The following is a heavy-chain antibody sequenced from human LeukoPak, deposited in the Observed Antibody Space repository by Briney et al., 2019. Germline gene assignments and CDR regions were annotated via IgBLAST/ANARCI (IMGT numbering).Heavy chain of an antibody. CDR3: AKGGFGALLPFDP. J-gene: IGHJ5*02. Sequence: PGGSLRLSCAASGFTFDDYTMHWVRQAPGKGLEWVSLISWDGGSTYYADSVKGRFTISRDNSKNSLYLQMNSLRTEDTALYYCAKGGFGALLPFDPWGQGTLVTVSS. D-gene: IGHD3-16*01. CDR1: GFTFDDYT. V-gene: IGHV3-43*01. CDR2: ISWDGGST.